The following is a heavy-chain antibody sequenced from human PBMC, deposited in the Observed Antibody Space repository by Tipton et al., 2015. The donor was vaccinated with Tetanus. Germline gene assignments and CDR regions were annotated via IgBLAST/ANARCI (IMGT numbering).Heavy chain of an antibody. CDR1: GGSINRYY. J-gene: IGHJ5*02. Sequence: TLSLTCTVSGGSINRYYWSWIRQPPGKGLEWIGYINYSGTTNYASSLQSRVIISVDTSKNQFSLKLNSVTAADTAVYYCARGHRLSASYAGWFDPWGQGTLVTVSS. CDR2: INYSGTT. V-gene: IGHV4-59*01. D-gene: IGHD1-26*01. CDR3: ARGHRLSASYAGWFDP.